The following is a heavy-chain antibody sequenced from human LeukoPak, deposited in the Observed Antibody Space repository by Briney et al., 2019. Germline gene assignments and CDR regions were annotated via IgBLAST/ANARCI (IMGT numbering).Heavy chain of an antibody. D-gene: IGHD3-22*01. J-gene: IGHJ3*02. CDR1: GFTVSSNY. CDR2: IYSGGST. V-gene: IGHV3-53*01. CDR3: ARGADSSGYYDDAFYI. Sequence: GGSLRLSCAASGFTVSSNYMSWVRQAPGKGLEWASVIYSGGSTYDADSVKGRFTISRDNSKNTLYLQMNSQRAEDTAVYYCARGADSSGYYDDAFYIWGQGTMVTVSS.